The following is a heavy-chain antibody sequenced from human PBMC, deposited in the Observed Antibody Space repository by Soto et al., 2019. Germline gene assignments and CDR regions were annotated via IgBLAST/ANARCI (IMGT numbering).Heavy chain of an antibody. V-gene: IGHV1-3*01. Sequence: ASVKVSWKASGYTFTSYAMHWVRQAPGQRLEWMGWINAGNGNTKYSQKFQGRVTITRDTSASTAYMELSSLRSEDTAVYYCACGSSWTHYYHSYGMDVWGQGTTVTVSS. J-gene: IGHJ6*02. CDR2: INAGNGNT. CDR1: GYTFTSYA. CDR3: ACGSSWTHYYHSYGMDV. D-gene: IGHD6-13*01.